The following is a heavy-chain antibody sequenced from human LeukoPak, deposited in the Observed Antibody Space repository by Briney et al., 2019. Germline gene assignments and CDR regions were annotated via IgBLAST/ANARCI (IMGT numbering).Heavy chain of an antibody. V-gene: IGHV4-4*07. D-gene: IGHD3-22*01. Sequence: SETLCLTCTVSGGSISSYYWSWIRQPPGKGLEWIGRIYTSGSTNYNPSLKSRVTMSVDTSKNQFSLKLSSVTAADTAVYYCARDYYDSSGGDINWFDPWGEGALVTVSS. CDR3: ARDYYDSSGGDINWFDP. CDR1: GGSISSYY. CDR2: IYTSGST. J-gene: IGHJ5*02.